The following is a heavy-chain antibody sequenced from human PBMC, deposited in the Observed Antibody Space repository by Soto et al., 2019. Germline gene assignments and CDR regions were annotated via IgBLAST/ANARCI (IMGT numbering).Heavy chain of an antibody. V-gene: IGHV3-23*01. CDR1: GFTFSNYA. D-gene: IGHD2-15*01. Sequence: EVQLLESGGGSVQPGGSLRLSCSASGFTFSNYAMSWVRQAPGKGLEWVASISGSGRSTNYAGSVKGRFTISRDNSKNTLAVQMSSLRAEDTAVYYCARDGGNICSGGSCYFQAPDYWGQGTLVTVSP. CDR2: ISGSGRST. CDR3: ARDGGNICSGGSCYFQAPDY. J-gene: IGHJ4*02.